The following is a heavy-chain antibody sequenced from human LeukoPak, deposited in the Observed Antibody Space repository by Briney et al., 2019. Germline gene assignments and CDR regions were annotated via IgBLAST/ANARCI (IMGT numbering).Heavy chain of an antibody. Sequence: PGGSLRLSCAASGFTFSSHAMSWVRQAPGKGLEWVANIKQDGSEKYYVDSVKGRFTISRDNAKNSLYLQMNSLRAEDTAVYYCASGIAVAGQFDYWGQGTLVTVSS. D-gene: IGHD6-19*01. CDR1: GFTFSSHA. CDR3: ASGIAVAGQFDY. V-gene: IGHV3-7*03. CDR2: IKQDGSEK. J-gene: IGHJ4*02.